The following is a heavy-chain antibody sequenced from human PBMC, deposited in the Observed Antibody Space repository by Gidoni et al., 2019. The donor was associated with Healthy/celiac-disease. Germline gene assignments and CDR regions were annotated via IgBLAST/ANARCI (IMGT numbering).Heavy chain of an antibody. CDR1: GFTFSSYS. CDR3: ARDWGYCSGGSCPYYYYYGMDV. J-gene: IGHJ6*02. D-gene: IGHD2-15*01. CDR2: ISSSSSYI. V-gene: IGHV3-21*01. Sequence: EVQLVESGGGLVKPGGSLRLSCAASGFTFSSYSLNWVRQAPGKGLEWVSSISSSSSYIYYADSVKGRVTISRDNAKNSLYLQMNSLRAEDTAVYYCARDWGYCSGGSCPYYYYYGMDVWGQGTTVTVSS.